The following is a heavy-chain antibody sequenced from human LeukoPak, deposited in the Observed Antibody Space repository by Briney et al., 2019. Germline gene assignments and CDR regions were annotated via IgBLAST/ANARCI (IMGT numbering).Heavy chain of an antibody. CDR3: AKDRGYAFDY. D-gene: IGHD5-12*01. Sequence: GGSLRLSCAASGFTFSSYALSWVRQAPGKGLEWVSAISGNGGKTYYADSVKGRSTISRDNSKNTLYLQMNSLRAEDTAVYYCAKDRGYAFDYWGQGTLVTVSS. J-gene: IGHJ4*02. CDR2: ISGNGGKT. CDR1: GFTFSSYA. V-gene: IGHV3-23*01.